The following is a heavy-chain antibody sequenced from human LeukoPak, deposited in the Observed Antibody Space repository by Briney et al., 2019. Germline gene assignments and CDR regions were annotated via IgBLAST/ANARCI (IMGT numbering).Heavy chain of an antibody. V-gene: IGHV1-3*01. CDR2: INAGNGNT. CDR3: ARGIWSRTVSSYYFDY. Sequence: GASVKVSCKASGYTFTNYAMQWVRQAPGQRLEWMGWINAGNGNTRYSQRFQGRVTITRDTSASTVYMEVTSLRSEDTAEYYCARGIWSRTVSSYYFDYWGQGTLVTVSS. J-gene: IGHJ4*02. D-gene: IGHD3-3*01. CDR1: GYTFTNYA.